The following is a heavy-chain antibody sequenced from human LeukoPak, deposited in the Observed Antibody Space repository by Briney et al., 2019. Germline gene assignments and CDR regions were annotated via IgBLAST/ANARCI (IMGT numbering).Heavy chain of an antibody. D-gene: IGHD6-19*01. J-gene: IGHJ6*02. CDR1: GLTFDDYA. CDR2: LSWNSGSI. CDR3: AKDSSSGLYYYYGMDV. Sequence: SLRLSYAASGLTFDDYAVHCVRQARGKSVEEFSGLSWNSGSIGYADSVKGRFTISRDNAKNSLYLQMNSLRAEDTALYYCAKDSSSGLYYYYGMDVWGQGTTVTVSS. V-gene: IGHV3-9*01.